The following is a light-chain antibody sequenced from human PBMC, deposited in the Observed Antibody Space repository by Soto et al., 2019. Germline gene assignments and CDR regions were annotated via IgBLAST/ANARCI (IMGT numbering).Light chain of an antibody. Sequence: EIVLTQSPATLSLSPGERATLSCRASQSVSNYLAWYQQKPGLAPRLLIYDTSNRATGIPDRFSGSGSGTDFTLTISSLEPEDFAVYYCQQRSNWPLFGQGTKLEIK. V-gene: IGKV3-11*01. CDR2: DTS. J-gene: IGKJ2*01. CDR1: QSVSNY. CDR3: QQRSNWPL.